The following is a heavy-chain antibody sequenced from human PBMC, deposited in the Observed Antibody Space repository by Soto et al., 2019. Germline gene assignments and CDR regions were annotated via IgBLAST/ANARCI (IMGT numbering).Heavy chain of an antibody. CDR1: GGSITGKY. D-gene: IGHD2-2*01. V-gene: IGHV4-4*07. CDR2: IYSSGST. Sequence: QVQLQESGPGLVKPSETLSLTCTVSGGSITGKYWSWIRQPAGKGLEWIGRIYSSGSTNYNPSLKSRVNMAEDTSMNQFALRLTSVTAADTAMYYWARETYCSSGSCYAANYWGQGTLVTVSS. J-gene: IGHJ4*02. CDR3: ARETYCSSGSCYAANY.